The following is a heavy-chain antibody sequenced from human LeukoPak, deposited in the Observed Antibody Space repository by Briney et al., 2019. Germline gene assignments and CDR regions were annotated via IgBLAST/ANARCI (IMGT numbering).Heavy chain of an antibody. Sequence: GRSLRLSCAGSGSTFSSYAMHWVRQAPGKGLEWVAVISYDGSNKYYADSVKGRFTISRDNSKNTLYLQMNSLRAEDTAVYYCATCRCPEAAFQHWGQGTLVTVSS. D-gene: IGHD6-19*01. J-gene: IGHJ1*01. CDR1: GSTFSSYA. V-gene: IGHV3-30*04. CDR3: ATCRCPEAAFQH. CDR2: ISYDGSNK.